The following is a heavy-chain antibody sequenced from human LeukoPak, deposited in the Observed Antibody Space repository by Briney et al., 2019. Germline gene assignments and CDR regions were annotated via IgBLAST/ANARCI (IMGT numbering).Heavy chain of an antibody. V-gene: IGHV4-61*02. D-gene: IGHD1-14*01. Sequence: PSQTLSLTCTVSGDSISSGYYYWNWIRQPAGKGLEWLGRIYTTGTTNYNPSLQSRVTISLDMSKNQFSLKLSSVTAADTAVYFCARDRTPETRDAFDIWGQGTMVTVSS. CDR2: IYTTGTT. J-gene: IGHJ3*02. CDR1: GDSISSGYYY. CDR3: ARDRTPETRDAFDI.